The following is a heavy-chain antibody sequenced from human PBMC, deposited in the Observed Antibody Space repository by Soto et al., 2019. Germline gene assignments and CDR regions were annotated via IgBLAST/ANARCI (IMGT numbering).Heavy chain of an antibody. CDR1: GFTFSNYA. D-gene: IGHD3-16*02. J-gene: IGHJ4*02. CDR3: ARGPYDYVWGSDPPHFDY. Sequence: PGGSLRLSCAAAGFTFSNYAMSWVRQAPGKGLEWVSGISGGGGSAYYADSVKGRFTISRDNAKNSLYLQMNSLRAEDTAVYYCARGPYDYVWGSDPPHFDYWGQGTLVTVSS. CDR2: ISGGGGSA. V-gene: IGHV3-23*01.